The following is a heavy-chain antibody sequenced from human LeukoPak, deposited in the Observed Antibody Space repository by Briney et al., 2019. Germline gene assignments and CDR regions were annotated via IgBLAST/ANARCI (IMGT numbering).Heavy chain of an antibody. Sequence: GGSLRLSCAASGFTVSSNYMSWVRQAPGKGLEWVSYISSSGSTIYYADSVKGRFTISRDNAKNSLYLQMNSLRAEDTAVYYCATGIDYYGYYYGMDVWGQGTTVTVSS. V-gene: IGHV3-11*04. D-gene: IGHD3-10*01. J-gene: IGHJ6*02. CDR2: ISSSGSTI. CDR1: GFTVSSNY. CDR3: ATGIDYYGYYYGMDV.